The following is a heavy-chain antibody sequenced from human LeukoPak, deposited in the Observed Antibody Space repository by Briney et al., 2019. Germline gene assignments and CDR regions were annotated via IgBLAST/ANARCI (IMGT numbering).Heavy chain of an antibody. Sequence: PGGSLRLSCAGSGFTVSSNYMTWVRQAPGKGLEWVSGIYTSGSTYYADSVKDRFTISRDNSKNTLYLQMNSLRAEDTAVFYCARGLGSGYYNDWGQGTLVTVSS. CDR2: IYTSGST. CDR3: ARGLGSGYYND. V-gene: IGHV3-66*01. CDR1: GFTVSSNY. J-gene: IGHJ4*02. D-gene: IGHD3-22*01.